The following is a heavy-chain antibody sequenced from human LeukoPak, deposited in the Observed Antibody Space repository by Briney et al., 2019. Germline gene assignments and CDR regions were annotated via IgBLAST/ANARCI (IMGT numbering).Heavy chain of an antibody. CDR1: GFTVSSNY. Sequence: GGSLRLSCAASGFTVSSNYVSWVRQAPGKGLEWVSIIYSGGSTYYADSLEGRFTSSRDNSKNTLYLQMNSPRAEDTAVYYCATGYAGGPRGYYGMDVWGQGTTVTVSS. V-gene: IGHV3-66*01. J-gene: IGHJ6*02. CDR3: ATGYAGGPRGYYGMDV. CDR2: IYSGGST. D-gene: IGHD2-8*01.